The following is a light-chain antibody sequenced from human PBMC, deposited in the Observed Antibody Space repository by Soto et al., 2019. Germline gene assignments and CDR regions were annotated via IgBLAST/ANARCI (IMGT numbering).Light chain of an antibody. Sequence: QAVVTQEPSFSVSPGGTVTLTCGLSSGSVSTNYYPSWYQQTPGQAPRTLIYSTNTRSSGVPDRFSGSILGNKAALTITGAQADDESDYYCVLYMRSGISVFGGGTKLTVL. CDR3: VLYMRSGISV. CDR2: STN. V-gene: IGLV8-61*01. CDR1: SGSVSTNYY. J-gene: IGLJ2*01.